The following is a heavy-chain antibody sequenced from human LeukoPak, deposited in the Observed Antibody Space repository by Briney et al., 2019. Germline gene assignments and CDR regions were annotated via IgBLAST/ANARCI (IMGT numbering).Heavy chain of an antibody. CDR1: GFTFSSYA. Sequence: GGSLRLSCSASGFTFSSYAMHWVRQAPGKGLEYVSAISSNGGSTYYADSVKGRFTISRDNSKNTLYLQMSSLRAEDTAVYYCVQDQRYYYGSGSADRFDYWGQGTLVTVSS. J-gene: IGHJ4*02. CDR3: VQDQRYYYGSGSADRFDY. D-gene: IGHD3-10*01. CDR2: ISSNGGST. V-gene: IGHV3-64D*06.